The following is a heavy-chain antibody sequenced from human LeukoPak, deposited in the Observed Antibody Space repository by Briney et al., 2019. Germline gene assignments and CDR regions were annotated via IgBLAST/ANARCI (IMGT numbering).Heavy chain of an antibody. CDR3: ARAEEYCSSTSCYNYFDY. CDR2: ISAYNGNT. J-gene: IGHJ4*02. Sequence: GASVKVSCKASGYTFTSYGISWVRQAPGQGLEWMGWISAYNGNTNYAQKLQGRVTMTTDTSTSTAYMELRRLRSDDTAVYYCARAEEYCSSTSCYNYFDYWGQGTLVTVSS. V-gene: IGHV1-18*01. CDR1: GYTFTSYG. D-gene: IGHD2-2*02.